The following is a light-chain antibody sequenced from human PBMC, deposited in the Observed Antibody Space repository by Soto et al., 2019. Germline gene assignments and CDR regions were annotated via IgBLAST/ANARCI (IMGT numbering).Light chain of an antibody. J-gene: IGLJ1*01. CDR2: DNN. CDR1: SSNIGKNY. Sequence: QSVLTQPPSVSAAPGQKVTISCSRSSSNIGKNYVYWYQQLPGTAHKLLIYDNNKRPSRIPDRFSGSKSGTSATLGITGLQAGDEADYFCGTWDNSLTADVFGTGTKVTVL. CDR3: GTWDNSLTADV. V-gene: IGLV1-51*01.